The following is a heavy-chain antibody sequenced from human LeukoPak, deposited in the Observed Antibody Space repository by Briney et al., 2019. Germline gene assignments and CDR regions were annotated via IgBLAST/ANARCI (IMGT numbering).Heavy chain of an antibody. D-gene: IGHD6-13*01. CDR3: ARCGGSSWYYYYYYYMDV. J-gene: IGHJ6*03. CDR2: INHSGST. CDR1: GGSFSGYY. Sequence: SETLSLTCAVYGGSFSGYYWSWIRQPPGKGLEWIGEINHSGSTNYNPSLKSRVTISVDTSKNQFSLKLSSVTAADTAVYYCARCGGSSWYYYYYYYMDVWGKGTTVTVSS. V-gene: IGHV4-34*01.